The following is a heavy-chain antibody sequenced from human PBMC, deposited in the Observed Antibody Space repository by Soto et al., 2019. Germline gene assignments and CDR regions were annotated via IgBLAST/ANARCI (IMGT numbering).Heavy chain of an antibody. D-gene: IGHD2-8*01. CDR3: AHMGYTNGYVDY. V-gene: IGHV2-5*02. CDR2: IYWDEDK. Sequence: QISLRESGPTLVKPTQTLTLTCSFSGFSLSTTGVGVGWIRQPPGKALEWLAVIYWDEDKSYSPSLKSRLTITKDTSKNQVVLTMTNMDPVDTATYYSAHMGYTNGYVDYWGQGTLVTVSS. J-gene: IGHJ4*02. CDR1: GFSLSTTGVG.